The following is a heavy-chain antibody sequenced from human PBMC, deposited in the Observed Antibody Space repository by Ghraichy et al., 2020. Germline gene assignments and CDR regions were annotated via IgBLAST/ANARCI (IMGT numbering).Heavy chain of an antibody. J-gene: IGHJ4*02. D-gene: IGHD6-25*01. CDR3: ARDRLSAAGLGG. Sequence: ASVKVSCKASGYTFTGYYMHWVRQAPGQGLEWMGWINPNSGGTKYTQKFQGRVTMTTDTSIDTVYMELSRLKSDDTAVYYCARDRLSAAGLGGWGQGTLVTVSS. V-gene: IGHV1-2*02. CDR2: INPNSGGT. CDR1: GYTFTGYY.